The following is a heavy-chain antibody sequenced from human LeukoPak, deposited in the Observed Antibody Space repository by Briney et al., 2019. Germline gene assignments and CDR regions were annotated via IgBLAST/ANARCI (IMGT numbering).Heavy chain of an antibody. CDR1: GGSISSSRDY. D-gene: IGHD3-3*01. J-gene: IGHJ5*02. CDR2: IYYSGST. CDR3: ARHFAATDWFDP. Sequence: PSETLSLTCIVSGGSISSSRDYWAWIRQPPGKGLEWIANIYYSGSTYYSPSLKSRVIISVDTSKNQFSLKLSSVTAADTAVYYCARHFAATDWFDPWGQGTLVTVSS. V-gene: IGHV4-39*01.